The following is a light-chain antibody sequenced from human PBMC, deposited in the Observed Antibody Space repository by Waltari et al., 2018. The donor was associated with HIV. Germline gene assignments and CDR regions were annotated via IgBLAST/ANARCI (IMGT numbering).Light chain of an antibody. CDR2: WAS. J-gene: IGKJ1*01. V-gene: IGKV4-1*01. CDR1: RGVSYASNRKMY. Sequence: DIVMTQSPDSLLVSLGERTTIDCKSSRGVSYASNRKMYIAWYQQKRGQPPKVLFHWASSRESGVPDRFSASGSGTNFTLTIRSLHAEDVATYFCQQYFSLPWTFGQGTKVEIK. CDR3: QQYFSLPWT.